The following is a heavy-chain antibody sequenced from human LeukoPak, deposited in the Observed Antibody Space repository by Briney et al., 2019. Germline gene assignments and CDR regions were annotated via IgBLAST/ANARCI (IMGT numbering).Heavy chain of an antibody. J-gene: IGHJ4*02. V-gene: IGHV3-23*01. CDR1: GFTFSRYA. D-gene: IGHD5-12*01. CDR2: VNENGGRT. CDR3: AKEGRPNSGGGFFDY. Sequence: GGSLRLSCAASGFTFSRYAMGWVRQAPGKGLEWVSAVNENGGRTYYADSVKGRFTMSRDNSRSTLYLQMNSLRAEDTAVYYCAKEGRPNSGGGFFDYWGQGTRVTVSS.